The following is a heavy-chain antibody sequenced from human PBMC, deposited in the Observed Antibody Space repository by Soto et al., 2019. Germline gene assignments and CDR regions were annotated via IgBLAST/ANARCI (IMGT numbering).Heavy chain of an antibody. D-gene: IGHD2-21*02. Sequence: AAAVKVSCKASGYTFTSYGMSWVRQAPGQGREGMGLISAYNGNTNYAQKLQGRVTMTTDTSTSTAYMELRSLRSDDTAVYYWARFETYCGGDCYLSGGLPSFDYWGQGALVTVSS. CDR1: GYTFTSYG. J-gene: IGHJ4*02. CDR2: ISAYNGNT. CDR3: ARFETYCGGDCYLSGGLPSFDY. V-gene: IGHV1-18*01.